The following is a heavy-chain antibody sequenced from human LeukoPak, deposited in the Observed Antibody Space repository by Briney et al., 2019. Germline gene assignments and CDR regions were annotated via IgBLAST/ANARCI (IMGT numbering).Heavy chain of an antibody. V-gene: IGHV4-59*08. J-gene: IGHJ4*02. CDR1: GGSISSYY. D-gene: IGHD4-17*01. CDR3: ARHSVGTTVSTTYFDY. Sequence: PSETLSLTCTVSGGSISSYYWSWIRQPPGKGLERIGYIYYSGSTNYNPSLKSRVTITVDTSKNQFSLKLSSVTAADTAVYYCARHSVGTTVSTTYFDYWGQGTLVTVSS. CDR2: IYYSGST.